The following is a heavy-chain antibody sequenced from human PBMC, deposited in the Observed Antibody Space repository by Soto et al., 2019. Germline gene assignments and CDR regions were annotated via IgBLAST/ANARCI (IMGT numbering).Heavy chain of an antibody. J-gene: IGHJ6*02. CDR3: VKDPTTYSSRWYGGRRAD. V-gene: IGHV3-21*01. CDR2: ISISRSYI. CDR1: GVTVSRYS. D-gene: IGHD6-13*01. Sequence: GGLLRLCFAASGVTVSRYSMNWVRRAPGKGLEWFSSISISRSYIYYAGFVQGRFTISRDNAKNTLYLQLNRLRAEDTAEYYCVKDPTTYSSRWYGGRRADWGQGTTVTVSS.